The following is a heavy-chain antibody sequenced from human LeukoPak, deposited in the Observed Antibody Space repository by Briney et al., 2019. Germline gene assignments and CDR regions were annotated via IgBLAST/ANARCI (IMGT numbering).Heavy chain of an antibody. CDR2: IIPILGIA. CDR3: AREGGLVISVYYYYYMDV. V-gene: IGHV1-69*04. J-gene: IGHJ6*03. D-gene: IGHD2-21*01. CDR1: GGTFSSYT. Sequence: GSSVKVSCKASGGTFSSYTISWVRQAPGQGLEWMGRIIPILGIANYAQKFQGRVTITADKSTSTAYMELSSLRSEDTAVYYCAREGGLVISVYYYYYMDVWGKGTTVTVSS.